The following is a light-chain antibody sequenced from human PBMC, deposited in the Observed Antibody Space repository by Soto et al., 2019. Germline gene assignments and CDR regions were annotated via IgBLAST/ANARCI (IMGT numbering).Light chain of an antibody. CDR3: QQYNNWPKT. J-gene: IGKJ1*01. CDR1: QSVRSN. CDR2: EAS. Sequence: EIVMTQSPATLSVSPGERFTLSCRASQSVRSNLAWYQQKPGQAPRLLVYEASTRATGVPARFSGSGSGTEFTLTISSLQSEDFAVYYCQQYNNWPKTFGQGTNVDIK. V-gene: IGKV3-15*01.